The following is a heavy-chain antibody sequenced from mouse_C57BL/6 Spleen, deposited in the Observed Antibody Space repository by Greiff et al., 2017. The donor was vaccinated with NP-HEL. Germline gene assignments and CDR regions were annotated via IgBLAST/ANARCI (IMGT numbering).Heavy chain of an antibody. CDR2: INPNYGTT. Sequence: VQLKESGPELVKPGASVKISCKASGYSFTDYNMNWVKQSNGKSLEWIGVINPNYGTTSYNQKFKGKATLTVDQSSSTAYMQLNSLTSEDSAVYYCARSDYYGSSYWYFDVWGTGTTVTVSS. CDR1: GYSFTDYN. V-gene: IGHV1-39*01. CDR3: ARSDYYGSSYWYFDV. D-gene: IGHD1-1*01. J-gene: IGHJ1*03.